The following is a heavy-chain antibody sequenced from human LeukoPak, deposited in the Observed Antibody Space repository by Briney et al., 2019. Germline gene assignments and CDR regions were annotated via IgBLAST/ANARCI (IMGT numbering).Heavy chain of an antibody. Sequence: ASVKVSCKASGYIFTGNSIQWVRQAPGQGLEWMGCINPNGGGTNYAQKFQGRVTMTRDTSISTAYMELNRLTSDDTAVYYCVRDSIAATGLAFDIWGQGTMVIVSS. D-gene: IGHD6-13*01. CDR1: GYIFTGNS. CDR3: VRDSIAATGLAFDI. CDR2: INPNGGGT. V-gene: IGHV1-2*02. J-gene: IGHJ3*02.